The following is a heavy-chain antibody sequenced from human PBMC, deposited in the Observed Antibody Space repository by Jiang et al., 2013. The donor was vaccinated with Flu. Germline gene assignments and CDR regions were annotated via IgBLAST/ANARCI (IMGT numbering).Heavy chain of an antibody. CDR3: AKDLDILSTMTWGNYFDH. Sequence: FSSYAMSWVRQAPGKGLEWVSAVSGSVAAHSTQTPXRVGSPSPETTPRTPWDLQMTSLRAEDTAIYYCAKDLDILSTMTWGNYFDHWGPGILVTVSS. V-gene: IGHV3-23*01. CDR1: FSSYA. J-gene: IGHJ4*02. D-gene: IGHD5/OR15-5a*01. CDR2: VSGSVAA.